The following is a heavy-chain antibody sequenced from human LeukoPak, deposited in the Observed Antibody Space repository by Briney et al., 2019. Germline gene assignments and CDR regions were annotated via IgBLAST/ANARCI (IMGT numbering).Heavy chain of an antibody. CDR3: AKHRLPVAGSPSKNPTAYFED. CDR2: ISSSGHAT. J-gene: IGHJ4*02. V-gene: IGHV3-23*01. D-gene: IGHD6-19*01. Sequence: PGGSMRLSCAASGFTFTSHSTSWVRQAPGKGLEWVSAISSSGHATFYADSVKGRFTVSRDQSQYTLFLHMSSLRADDTAVYYCAKHRLPVAGSPSKNPTAYFEDWGQGILVTVSS. CDR1: GFTFTSHS.